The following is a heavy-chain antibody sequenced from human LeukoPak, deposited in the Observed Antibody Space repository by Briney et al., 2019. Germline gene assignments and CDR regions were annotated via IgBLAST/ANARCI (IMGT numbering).Heavy chain of an antibody. V-gene: IGHV4-39*01. CDR2: IYYSGST. CDR1: GGSISSSSYY. CDR3: ARRNSGTRRYDFDY. Sequence: PSETLSLTCTVSGGSISSSSYYWGWIRQPPGKGLEWIGSIYYSGSTYYNPSLKSRVTISVDTSKNQFSLNLSSVTAADTAVYYCARRNSGTRRYDFDYWGQGTLVTVSS. D-gene: IGHD5-12*01. J-gene: IGHJ4*02.